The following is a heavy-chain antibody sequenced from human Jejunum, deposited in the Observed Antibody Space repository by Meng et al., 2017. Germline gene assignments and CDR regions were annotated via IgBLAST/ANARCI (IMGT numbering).Heavy chain of an antibody. Sequence: ASVKVSCKASGYTFTTYYVHWVRQAPGHGLEWMGIFNPGSGYTAYAQKFQGRVTMTRDTSTSTVFMEMSSLRSEDTAVYYCAKSYYSDHSVGYFFDYWGQGTLVTVSS. CDR3: AKSYYSDHSVGYFFDY. CDR1: GYTFTTYY. CDR2: FNPGSGYT. J-gene: IGHJ4*02. D-gene: IGHD1-26*01. V-gene: IGHV1-46*01.